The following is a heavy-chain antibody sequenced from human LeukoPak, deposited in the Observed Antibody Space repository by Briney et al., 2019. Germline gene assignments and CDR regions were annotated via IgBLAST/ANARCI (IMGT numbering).Heavy chain of an antibody. CDR3: VRVRSIVVVPANTRFDY. V-gene: IGHV4-34*12. CDR2: IIHSGST. J-gene: IGHJ4*02. D-gene: IGHD2-2*01. CDR1: GGSFSGYY. Sequence: SETLSLTCAVYGGSFSGYYWSWIRQPPGKGLEWIGEIIHSGSTNYNPSLKSQVTISVDTSKNQFSLKLSSVTAADTAVYYCVRVRSIVVVPANTRFDYWGQGTLVTVSS.